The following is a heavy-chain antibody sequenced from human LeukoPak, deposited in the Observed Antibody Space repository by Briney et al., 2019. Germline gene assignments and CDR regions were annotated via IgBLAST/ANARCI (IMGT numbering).Heavy chain of an antibody. V-gene: IGHV3-74*01. CDR2: INSDGSST. CDR1: GFTFSDYY. CDR3: ARAEDYDILTGYALDY. J-gene: IGHJ4*02. D-gene: IGHD3-9*01. Sequence: GGSLRLSCAASGFTFSDYYMSWIRQAPGKGLEWVSRINSDGSSTSYADSVKGRFTISRDNAKNTLYLQMNSLRAEDTAVYYCARAEDYDILTGYALDYWGQGTLVTVSS.